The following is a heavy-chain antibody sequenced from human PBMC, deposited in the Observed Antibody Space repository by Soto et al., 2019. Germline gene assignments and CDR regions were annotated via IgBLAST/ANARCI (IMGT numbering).Heavy chain of an antibody. Sequence: TLSLTCTFSGVSIISCCYYFSLIRQHPVKVLEFIGYIYYSWSTYYNPSLKSRVTISVDTSKNQFSLKLSSVTAADTAVYYCARGAGKEYFEYCGKGHMVTVSS. CDR2: IYYSWST. CDR3: ARGAGKEYFEY. V-gene: IGHV4-31*03. D-gene: IGHD6-13*01. J-gene: IGHJ4*02. CDR1: GVSIISCCYY.